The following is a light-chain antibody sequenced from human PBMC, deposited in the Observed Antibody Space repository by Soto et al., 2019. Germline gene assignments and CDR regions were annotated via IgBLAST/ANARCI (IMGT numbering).Light chain of an antibody. Sequence: DIQMTQSPSSLSASVGDRVTITCRASQYIDTYFNWYQQKPGKAPKVLISAASTLQSGVPSRFSGSGSGTDFTLTISSLQPEDFATYFCQQSYRTPPAFGQGTKVEIK. J-gene: IGKJ1*01. CDR2: AAS. V-gene: IGKV1-39*01. CDR1: QYIDTY. CDR3: QQSYRTPPA.